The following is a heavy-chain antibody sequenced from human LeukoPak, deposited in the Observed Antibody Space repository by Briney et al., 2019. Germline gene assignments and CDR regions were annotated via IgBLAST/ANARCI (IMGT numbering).Heavy chain of an antibody. CDR3: ARETSLLWFGENIRTIWFDP. CDR2: INPNSGGT. Sequence: ASVKVSRKASGYTFTDYYVHWVRQAPGQGLEWMGWINPNSGGTNYAQKFQGRVTMTRDTSISTAYMELSRLRSDDTAVYYCARETSLLWFGENIRTIWFDPWGQGTLVTVSS. D-gene: IGHD3-10*01. J-gene: IGHJ5*02. V-gene: IGHV1-2*02. CDR1: GYTFTDYY.